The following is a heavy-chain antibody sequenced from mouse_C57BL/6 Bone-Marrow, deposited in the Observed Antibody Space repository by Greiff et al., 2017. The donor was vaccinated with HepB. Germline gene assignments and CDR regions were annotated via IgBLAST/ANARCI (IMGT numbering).Heavy chain of an antibody. CDR1: GYTFTSYD. Sequence: VQLQQSGPELVKPGASVKLSCKASGYTFTSYDINWVKQRPGQGLEWIGWIYPRDGSTKYNEKLKGKATLTVDTYSSTAYMELHSLTSEDSAVYFCARRTTVVATYFDYWGQGTTLTVSS. CDR2: IYPRDGST. V-gene: IGHV1-85*01. J-gene: IGHJ2*01. D-gene: IGHD1-1*01. CDR3: ARRTTVVATYFDY.